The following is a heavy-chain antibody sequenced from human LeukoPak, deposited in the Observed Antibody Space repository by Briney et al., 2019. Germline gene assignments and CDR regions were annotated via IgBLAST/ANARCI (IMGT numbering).Heavy chain of an antibody. Sequence: SETLSLTCTDSGGSINNSYWTWIRQPPGKGLEWIGHIYYSGSTNYSPSLKSRVTISVDKSKNQFSLKLSSVTAADTAVYYCASSIAVAGTPIGYWGQGTLVTVSS. J-gene: IGHJ4*02. CDR1: GGSINNSY. D-gene: IGHD6-19*01. CDR2: IYYSGST. CDR3: ASSIAVAGTPIGY. V-gene: IGHV4-59*12.